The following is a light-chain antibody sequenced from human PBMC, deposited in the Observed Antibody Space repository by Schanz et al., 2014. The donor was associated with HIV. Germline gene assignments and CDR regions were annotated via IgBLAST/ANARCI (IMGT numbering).Light chain of an antibody. CDR3: QQYGSSPLT. V-gene: IGKV3-20*01. Sequence: IVLTQSPGTLSLSPGERATLSCRASQSIGSIYLACYQQKPGQAPRLLIYDASNRATGIPDRFSGSGSGTDFTLTISRLEPEDSAVYYCQQYGSSPLTFGGGSKVEIK. CDR1: QSIGSIY. CDR2: DAS. J-gene: IGKJ4*01.